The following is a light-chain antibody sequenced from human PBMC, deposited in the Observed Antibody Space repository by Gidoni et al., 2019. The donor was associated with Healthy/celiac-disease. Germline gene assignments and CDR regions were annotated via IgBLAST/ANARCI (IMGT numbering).Light chain of an antibody. Sequence: QSVLTQPPSVSAAPGQKVTISCSGGSSNIGNNSVSWYQQLPGTAPKLLIYDNNKRPSGIPDRFSGSKSGTSATLGITGLQTGDEADYYCGTWDSSLSAYVFGTGTKVTVL. V-gene: IGLV1-51*01. CDR1: SSNIGNNS. CDR3: GTWDSSLSAYV. CDR2: DNN. J-gene: IGLJ1*01.